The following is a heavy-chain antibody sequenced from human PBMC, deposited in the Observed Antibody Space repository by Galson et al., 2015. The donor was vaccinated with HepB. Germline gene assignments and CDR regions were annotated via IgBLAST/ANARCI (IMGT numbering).Heavy chain of an antibody. CDR1: GFTFSSYA. V-gene: IGHV3-23*01. Sequence: SLRLSCAASGFTFSSYAMNWVRQTPGKGLEWVSGISGSGGTTYYADSVKGRFTISRDNSENTLYLQMNSLRAEDTAVYYCAKLGWMTTVTTGGSYWGQGTLVTVSS. CDR3: AKLGWMTTVTTGGSY. J-gene: IGHJ4*02. CDR2: ISGSGGTT. D-gene: IGHD4-17*01.